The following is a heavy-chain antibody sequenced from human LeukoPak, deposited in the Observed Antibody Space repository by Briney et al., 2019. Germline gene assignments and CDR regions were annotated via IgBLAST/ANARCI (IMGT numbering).Heavy chain of an antibody. Sequence: PGGSLRLSCAAAGFTFTGYAMNWVRQAPGKGLEWVSSISSSSGYIYYADSVKGRFTLSRDNAKKSLYLQMSSLRAEDTAVYYCARVHCSSTSCYPYYMDVWGKGTTVTVSS. D-gene: IGHD2-2*01. J-gene: IGHJ6*03. CDR3: ARVHCSSTSCYPYYMDV. CDR1: GFTFTGYA. V-gene: IGHV3-21*01. CDR2: ISSSSGYI.